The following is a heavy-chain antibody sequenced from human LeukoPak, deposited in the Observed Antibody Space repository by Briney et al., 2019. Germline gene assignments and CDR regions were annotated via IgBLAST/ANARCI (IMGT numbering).Heavy chain of an antibody. V-gene: IGHV3-9*01. CDR2: ISWNSGRI. CDR1: GFTFDDYA. D-gene: IGHD3-22*01. Sequence: PGGSLRLSCAASGFTFDDYAMHGVPQAPGKGLEWVSGISWNSGRIGYADSVKGRFTISRDNAKNSLYLQMNSLRAEDTALYYCAKEYYDSSGTEYYYYGMDVWGQGTTVTVSS. J-gene: IGHJ6*02. CDR3: AKEYYDSSGTEYYYYGMDV.